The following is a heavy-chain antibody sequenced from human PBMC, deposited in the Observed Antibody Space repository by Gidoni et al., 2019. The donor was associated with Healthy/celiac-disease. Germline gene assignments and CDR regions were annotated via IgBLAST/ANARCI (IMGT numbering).Heavy chain of an antibody. CDR2: IYYSGST. V-gene: IGHV4-39*01. CDR1: GGSISRNNYY. CDR3: ARLDLWGVAAAGMRGY. Sequence: QLQLQDSGPGLVKPSETLSLTCTVSGGSISRNNYYWGWIRQPPGKGLEWIGSIYYSGSTYYNPSLKSRVTISVDTSKNQFSLKLSSVTAADTAVYYCARLDLWGVAAAGMRGYWGQGTLVTVSS. D-gene: IGHD6-13*01. J-gene: IGHJ4*02.